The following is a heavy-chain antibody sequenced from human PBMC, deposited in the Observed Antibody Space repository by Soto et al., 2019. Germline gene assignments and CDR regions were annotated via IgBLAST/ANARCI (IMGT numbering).Heavy chain of an antibody. CDR3: APKGPEDWPLDY. CDR1: GFSLSTSGVG. V-gene: IGHV2-5*02. D-gene: IGHD3-9*01. J-gene: IGHJ4*02. CDR2: IYWDDSK. Sequence: QITLKESGPTLVRPTQTLTLTCAFSGFSLSTSGVGVGWIRQPPGKALEWLAVIYWDDSKHYSPSLRSRLTITKDTAKTQVVLTTTNMDPMDTGTYDCAPKGPEDWPLDYWGQGTLVTVSS.